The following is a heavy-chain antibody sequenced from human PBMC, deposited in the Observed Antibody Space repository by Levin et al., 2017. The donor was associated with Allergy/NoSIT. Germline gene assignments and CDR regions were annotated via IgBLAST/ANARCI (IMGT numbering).Heavy chain of an antibody. Sequence: GGSLRLSCAASGFTFSSYAMHWVRQAPGKGLEWVAVISYDGSNKYYADSVKGRFTISRDNSKNTLYLQMNSLRAEDTAVYYCARVANYDYGDNPYFDYWGQGTLVTVSS. J-gene: IGHJ4*02. CDR3: ARVANYDYGDNPYFDY. D-gene: IGHD4-17*01. V-gene: IGHV3-30*04. CDR2: ISYDGSNK. CDR1: GFTFSSYA.